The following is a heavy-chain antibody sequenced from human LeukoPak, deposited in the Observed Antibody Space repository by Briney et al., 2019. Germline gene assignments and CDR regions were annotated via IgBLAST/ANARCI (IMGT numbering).Heavy chain of an antibody. CDR3: AGGHYYDSSGPYGGY. V-gene: IGHV4-4*09. Sequence: SETLTLTCTVSGGSISNNYWSWIRQSPGKGLEWIGYIYSGGSTNYNPSLKSRVTMSVDTSKNQFSLKLSSVTAADTAVYYCAGGHYYDSSGPYGGYWGQGTLVTVSS. CDR2: IYSGGST. D-gene: IGHD3-22*01. J-gene: IGHJ4*02. CDR1: GGSISNNY.